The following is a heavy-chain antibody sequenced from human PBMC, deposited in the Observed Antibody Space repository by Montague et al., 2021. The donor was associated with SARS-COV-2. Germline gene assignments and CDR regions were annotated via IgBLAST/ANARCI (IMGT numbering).Heavy chain of an antibody. CDR2: ISSSRYT. CDR3: ARGLMVYNGMDV. Sequence: SLRLSCAASGFTFSDYYMSWIRQAPGKGLEWVSYISSSRYTNYADSVKGRFTISRDNAKNSLYLQMNSLRAEDTAGYYCARGLMVYNGMDVWGQGTTVTVSS. CDR1: GFTFSDYY. D-gene: IGHD2-8*01. J-gene: IGHJ6*02. V-gene: IGHV3-11*05.